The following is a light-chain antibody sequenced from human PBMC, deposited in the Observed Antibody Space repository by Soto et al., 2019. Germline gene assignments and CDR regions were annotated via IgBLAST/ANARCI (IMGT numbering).Light chain of an antibody. V-gene: IGLV1-47*02. CDR3: AAWDDSLKGV. CDR1: TSNIGSNF. J-gene: IGLJ2*01. Sequence: QSVLTQSPSVSGTPGQRGTISCSGSTSNIGSNFVYWYQQLPGTAPKLLICNNNQRPSGVPDRFSGSKSGTSASLAISGLRSEDEADYYCAAWDDSLKGVFGGGTKLTVL. CDR2: NNN.